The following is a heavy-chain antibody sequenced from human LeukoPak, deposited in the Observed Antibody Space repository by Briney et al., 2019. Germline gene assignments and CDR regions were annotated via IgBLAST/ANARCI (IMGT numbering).Heavy chain of an antibody. D-gene: IGHD2/OR15-2a*01. Sequence: GSLRLSCAASGFTFSNYAVTWVRQAPGKGLEWVSAISTSGGSTFYADSVKGRFTISRDNSKNTVYLQVNSLRAEDTAVYYCAKGVLSPVIVPFDFWGQGTLVTVSS. CDR3: AKGVLSPVIVPFDF. CDR2: ISTSGGST. J-gene: IGHJ4*02. V-gene: IGHV3-23*01. CDR1: GFTFSNYA.